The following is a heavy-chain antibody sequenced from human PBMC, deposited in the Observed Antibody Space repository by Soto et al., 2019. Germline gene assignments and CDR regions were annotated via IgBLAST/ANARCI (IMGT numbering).Heavy chain of an antibody. Sequence: SVKVSCKASGGTFSSYAISWVRQAPGQGLEWMGGIIPIFGTANYAQKYQGRVTITADESTSTAYMELSSLRSEDTAVYYCAREGSGSYSLRYYFDYWGQGTLVTVSS. CDR1: GGTFSSYA. J-gene: IGHJ4*02. CDR3: AREGSGSYSLRYYFDY. D-gene: IGHD1-26*01. CDR2: IIPIFGTA. V-gene: IGHV1-69*13.